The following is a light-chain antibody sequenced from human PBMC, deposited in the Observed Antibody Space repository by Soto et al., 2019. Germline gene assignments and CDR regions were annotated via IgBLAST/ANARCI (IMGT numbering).Light chain of an antibody. Sequence: EKVLTQSPATLSVSPGETATLSCRASQSVSSHLAWYQQKPGQAPRLLIYGASSRATEIPGRFSGSGSGTDFTLTISSLEPEDFAVYYCQQRSNWPPITFGQGTRLEIK. V-gene: IGKV3-11*01. CDR3: QQRSNWPPIT. J-gene: IGKJ5*01. CDR1: QSVSSH. CDR2: GAS.